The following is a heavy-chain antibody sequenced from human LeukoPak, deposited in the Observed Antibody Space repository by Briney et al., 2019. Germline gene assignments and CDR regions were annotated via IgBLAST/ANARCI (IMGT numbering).Heavy chain of an antibody. J-gene: IGHJ4*02. D-gene: IGHD3-10*01. CDR1: GFTVSSNY. Sequence: GGSLRLSCAASGFTVSSNYMSWVRQAPGKGLEWVSVIYSGGSTYYADSVKGRFTISRDNSKNTLYLQMNSLRAEDTAVYYCARVGGGSGPYYFDYWGQGTLVTVSS. CDR3: ARVGGGSGPYYFDY. V-gene: IGHV3-53*01. CDR2: IYSGGST.